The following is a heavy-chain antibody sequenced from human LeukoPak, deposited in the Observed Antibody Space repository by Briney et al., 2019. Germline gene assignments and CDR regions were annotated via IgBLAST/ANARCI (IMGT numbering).Heavy chain of an antibody. D-gene: IGHD6-6*01. CDR2: IRYDGSNK. J-gene: IGHJ4*02. CDR1: GFTFSSYG. Sequence: GGSLRLSCAASGFTFSSYGMHWVRQAPGKGLEWVAFIRYDGSNKYYADSVKGRFTISRDNSKNTLYLQMNSLRAEDTAVYYCAKDRRSSSSYYFDYWGREPWSPSPQ. V-gene: IGHV3-30*02. CDR3: AKDRRSSSSYYFDY.